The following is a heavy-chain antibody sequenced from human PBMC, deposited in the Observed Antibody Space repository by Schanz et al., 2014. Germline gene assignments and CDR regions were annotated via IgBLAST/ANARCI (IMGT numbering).Heavy chain of an antibody. CDR1: GFTFSRYA. D-gene: IGHD2-21*01. CDR3: ARDAYCGGNCFSGYFDN. CDR2: ISNDGSDE. Sequence: QVQLVESGGGVVQPGRSVRLSCAASGFTFSRYAMHWVRQAPGKGLEWVAVISNDGSDEHYADSVKGRFTISRDNSKNTLYVQLNSLRAEDTAVYYCARDAYCGGNCFSGYFDNWGQGTLVTVSS. V-gene: IGHV3-30*04. J-gene: IGHJ4*02.